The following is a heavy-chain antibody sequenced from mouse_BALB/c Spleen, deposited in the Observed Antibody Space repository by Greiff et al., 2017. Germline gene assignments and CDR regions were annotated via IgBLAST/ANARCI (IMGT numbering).Heavy chain of an antibody. CDR3: ARNGYDRAMDY. Sequence: VHLVDSGAELMKPGASVKISCKATGYTFSSYWIEWVKQRPGHGLEWIGEILPGSGSTNYNEKFKGKATFTADTSSNTAYMQLSSLTSEDSAVYYCARNGYDRAMDYWGQGTSVTVSS. CDR2: ILPGSGST. CDR1: GYTFSSYW. J-gene: IGHJ4*01. D-gene: IGHD2-2*01. V-gene: IGHV1-9*01.